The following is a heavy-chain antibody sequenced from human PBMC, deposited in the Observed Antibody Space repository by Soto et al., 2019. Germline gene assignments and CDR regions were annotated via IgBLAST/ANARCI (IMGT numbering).Heavy chain of an antibody. D-gene: IGHD3-22*01. V-gene: IGHV1-2*02. CDR1: GYTFAGFY. CDR2: INTDIGGT. Sequence: GASVKVSCKASGYTFAGFYMSWVRQAPGQGLEWLGWINTDIGGTNYAQKFQGRVTMTRDTSISTAYMELSRLRSDDTAVYYCARGGGTYYYDSSGYYVDYWGHGTLVTVSS. CDR3: ARGGGTYYYDSSGYYVDY. J-gene: IGHJ4*01.